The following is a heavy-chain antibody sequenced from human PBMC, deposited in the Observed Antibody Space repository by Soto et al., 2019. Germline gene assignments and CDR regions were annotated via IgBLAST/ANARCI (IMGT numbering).Heavy chain of an antibody. Sequence: GGSLRLSCAASGFTFSSYGMHWVRQAPGKGLEWVAVIWYDGSNKYYADSVKGRFTISRDNSKNTLYLQMNSLRAEDTAVYYCARHQGSSWYGDYWGQGTLVNVSS. D-gene: IGHD6-13*01. CDR1: GFTFSSYG. J-gene: IGHJ4*02. CDR2: IWYDGSNK. V-gene: IGHV3-33*01. CDR3: ARHQGSSWYGDY.